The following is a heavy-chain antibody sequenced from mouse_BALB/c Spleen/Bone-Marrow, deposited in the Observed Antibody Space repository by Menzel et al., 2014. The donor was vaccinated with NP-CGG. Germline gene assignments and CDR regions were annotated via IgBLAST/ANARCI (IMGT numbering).Heavy chain of an antibody. V-gene: IGHV5-6*02. Sequence: DVKLVESGGDLVKPGGSLKLSCAGSGFTFSSYGMSWVRQTPDKRLEWVATISSGGTYTYYPDSVKGRFTISRDNAKHTLYLQMSSLKSEDTAMYYCARQGTTVVAPAMDYWGQGTSVTVSS. CDR2: ISSGGTYT. D-gene: IGHD1-1*01. CDR3: ARQGTTVVAPAMDY. CDR1: GFTFSSYG. J-gene: IGHJ4*01.